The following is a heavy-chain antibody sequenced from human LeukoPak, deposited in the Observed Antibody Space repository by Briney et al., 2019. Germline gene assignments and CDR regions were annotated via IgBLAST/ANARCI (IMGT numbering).Heavy chain of an antibody. Sequence: PGGSLRLSCAASGFSFSNYAMSWVRQAPGKGLEWVSVISYGGLSTYYADSVKGRFTISRDNSKNTLYLQMNSLRAEDSALYYCARGGRGSAAVVAPRSFDIWGQGTMVTVSS. CDR2: ISYGGLST. CDR1: GFSFSNYA. V-gene: IGHV3-23*01. CDR3: ARGGRGSAAVVAPRSFDI. J-gene: IGHJ3*02. D-gene: IGHD3-22*01.